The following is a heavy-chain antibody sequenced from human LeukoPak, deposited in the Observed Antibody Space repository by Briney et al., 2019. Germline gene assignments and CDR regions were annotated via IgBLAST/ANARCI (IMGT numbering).Heavy chain of an antibody. CDR3: AMLSSGTTIDY. Sequence: SETLSLTCTVSGGSISSYYWSWIRQPAGKGLEWIGRIYTSGTTSYNPSLKSRVTMSVDTSKNQFSLRLSSVTAADTAVYYCAMLSSGTTIDYWGQGTLVTVSS. J-gene: IGHJ4*02. V-gene: IGHV4-4*07. CDR1: GGSISSYY. D-gene: IGHD3-10*01. CDR2: IYTSGTT.